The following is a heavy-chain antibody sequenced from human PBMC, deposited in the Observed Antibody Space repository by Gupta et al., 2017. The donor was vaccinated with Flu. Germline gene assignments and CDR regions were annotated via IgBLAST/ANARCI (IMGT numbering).Heavy chain of an antibody. CDR3: ARDYFNGRDGYNYQVGFDY. D-gene: IGHD5-24*01. J-gene: IGHJ4*02. CDR2: IKQDGSEK. V-gene: IGHV3-7*04. CDR1: GFTFSSYW. Sequence: EVQLVESGGGLVQPGGSLRLSCAASGFTFSSYWMSWVRQAPGKGLEWVANIKQDGSEKYYVDSVKGRFTISRDNAKNSLYLQMNSLRAEDTAVYYCARDYFNGRDGYNYQVGFDYWGQGTLVTVSS.